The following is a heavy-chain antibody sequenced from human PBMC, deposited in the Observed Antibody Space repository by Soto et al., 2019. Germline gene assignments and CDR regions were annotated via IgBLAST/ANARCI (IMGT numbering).Heavy chain of an antibody. V-gene: IGHV4-30-4*01. CDR1: GVPISTDDYY. CDR2: IYYSGST. Sequence: PSENLSLTCTVSGVPISTDDYYWTWIRQPPGKGLEWIGYIYYSGSTYYNWSLKSRVTISIDTSKNQFSLNLSSVTAADTAVYYCDCGKGGDGSHYLDKWGQGTLVTASS. CDR3: DCGKGGDGSHYLDK. D-gene: IGHD2-21*01. J-gene: IGHJ4*02.